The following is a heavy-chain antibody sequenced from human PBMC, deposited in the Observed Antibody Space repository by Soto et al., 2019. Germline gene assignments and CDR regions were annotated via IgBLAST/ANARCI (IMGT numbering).Heavy chain of an antibody. CDR1: GYTFTSYG. CDR2: ISAYNGNT. Sequence: GASVKVSCKASGYTFTSYGISWVRQAPGQGLEWMGWISAYNGNTNYAQKLQGRVTMTTDTSTSTAYMELRSLRSDDTAVYYCARGDIVVVVAGPRLDYWGQGTLVTVSS. J-gene: IGHJ4*02. CDR3: ARGDIVVVVAGPRLDY. D-gene: IGHD2-15*01. V-gene: IGHV1-18*01.